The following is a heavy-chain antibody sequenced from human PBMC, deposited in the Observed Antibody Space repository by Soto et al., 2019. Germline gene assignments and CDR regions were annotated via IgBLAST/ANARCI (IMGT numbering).Heavy chain of an antibody. CDR2: IYHSGST. J-gene: IGHJ5*02. CDR3: AREGYYDSSGYLHWFDP. V-gene: IGHV4-4*02. CDR1: GGSISSSNW. D-gene: IGHD3-22*01. Sequence: QVQLQESCPGLVKPSGTLSLTCAVSGGSISSSNWWSWVRQPPGKGLEWIGEIYHSGSTNYNPSLKSRVTISVDKSKNQFSLKLSSVTAADTAVYYCAREGYYDSSGYLHWFDPWGQGTLVTVSS.